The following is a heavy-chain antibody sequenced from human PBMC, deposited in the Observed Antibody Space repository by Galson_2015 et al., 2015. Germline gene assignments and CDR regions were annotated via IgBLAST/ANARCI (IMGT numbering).Heavy chain of an antibody. CDR1: GFPLRNYA. CDR3: ARGFHCSSTGCYRSWYFDL. CDR2: ISGSGDNT. D-gene: IGHD2-2*01. Sequence: SLRLSCAAYGFPLRNYAMSWVRQAPGKGLDWVSAISGSGDNTYYADSVKGRFTISRDNSKNTLYLQMSTLRAEDTAIYYCARGFHCSSTGCYRSWYFDLWGRGTLVTVSS. J-gene: IGHJ2*01. V-gene: IGHV3-23*01.